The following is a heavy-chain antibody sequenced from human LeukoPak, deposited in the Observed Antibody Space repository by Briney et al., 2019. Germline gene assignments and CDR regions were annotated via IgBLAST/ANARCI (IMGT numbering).Heavy chain of an antibody. J-gene: IGHJ2*01. D-gene: IGHD2-2*02. Sequence: GGSLRLSCVASGFSLSGYWMYWVRQAPGKGLMYISRNNGDGSTTNYADVVKGRFTISRDNAKNSLYLQMNSLRVEDTAVYYCARDLGDIVLVPPAIHFDLWGRGTLVTVSS. CDR1: GFSLSGYW. V-gene: IGHV3-74*01. CDR2: NNGDGSTT. CDR3: ARDLGDIVLVPPAIHFDL.